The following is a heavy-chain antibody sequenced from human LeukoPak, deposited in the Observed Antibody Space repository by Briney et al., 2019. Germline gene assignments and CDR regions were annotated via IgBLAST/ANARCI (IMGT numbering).Heavy chain of an antibody. CDR2: ISSSGSTI. CDR1: GFTFSDYY. Sequence: TGGSLRLSCAASGFTFSDYYMSWIRQAPGKGLEWVSYISSSGSTIYYADSVKGRFTISRDNAKNSLYLQMNSLRAEDTAVYYCAVGHGLRYFDWLLVPPYYYYGMDVWGQGTTVTVSS. CDR3: AVGHGLRYFDWLLVPPYYYYGMDV. D-gene: IGHD3-9*01. J-gene: IGHJ6*02. V-gene: IGHV3-11*01.